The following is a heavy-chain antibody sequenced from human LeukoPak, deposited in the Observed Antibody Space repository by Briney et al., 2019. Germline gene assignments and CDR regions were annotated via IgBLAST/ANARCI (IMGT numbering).Heavy chain of an antibody. D-gene: IGHD1-26*01. V-gene: IGHV1-2*02. CDR2: INPNSGVT. CDR1: GYTFDAYY. J-gene: IGHJ4*02. Sequence: ASVKVSCKASGYTFDAYYMHWVRQAPRQGLEWMGWINPNSGVTNYAQNFEGRVTMTRDTSISTAYMELNRLRSDDTAFYYCAREVSSGGWDSWGQGTLVTVSS. CDR3: AREVSSGGWDS.